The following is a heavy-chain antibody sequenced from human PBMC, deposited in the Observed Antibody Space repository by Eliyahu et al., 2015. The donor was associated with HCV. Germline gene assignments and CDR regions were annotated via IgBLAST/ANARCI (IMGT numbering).Heavy chain of an antibody. CDR3: AFARGYSYFFQD. CDR2: IKPSAVTT. D-gene: IGHD5-18*01. J-gene: IGHJ4*02. CDR1: GYTFSNYY. V-gene: IGHV1-46*03. Sequence: QVQLVQSGAEVKKPGASVKVSCKASGYTFSNYYVHWVRQAPGQGLEWMGVIKPSAVTTSYAQRFQGRVTMSRDTSTTTVYMELSRLKSEDTAVYYCAFARGYSYFFQDWGQGTLVTVSS.